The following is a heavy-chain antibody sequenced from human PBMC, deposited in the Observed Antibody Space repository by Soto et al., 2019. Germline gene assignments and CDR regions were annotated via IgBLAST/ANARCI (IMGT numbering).Heavy chain of an antibody. CDR3: AAGGSGYYAN. D-gene: IGHD3-22*01. V-gene: IGHV3-74*01. J-gene: IGHJ4*02. CDR1: GFTFSTYW. CDR2: IKTDGTYA. Sequence: EVQLVESGGDLVQPGGSLRLSCAASGFTFSTYWMHWVRQAPGKGLLWVSRIKTDGTYATYADSVKGRFTISRDNAKNTLYLKMNSLRVEDAAVYYCAAGGSGYYANWGQGTRVTVSS.